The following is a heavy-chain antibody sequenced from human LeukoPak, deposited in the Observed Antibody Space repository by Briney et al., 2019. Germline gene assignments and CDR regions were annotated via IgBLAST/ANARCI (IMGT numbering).Heavy chain of an antibody. V-gene: IGHV1-8*03. CDR3: TTERGYSSSCVFDY. J-gene: IGHJ4*02. Sequence: ASVKVSCKASGYTFTSYDINWVRQATGQGLEWMGWMNPNSGNTGYAQKFQGRVTITRNTSISTAYMELNSLKTEDTAFYYCTTERGYSSSCVFDYWGQGTLVTVSS. D-gene: IGHD6-13*01. CDR2: MNPNSGNT. CDR1: GYTFTSYD.